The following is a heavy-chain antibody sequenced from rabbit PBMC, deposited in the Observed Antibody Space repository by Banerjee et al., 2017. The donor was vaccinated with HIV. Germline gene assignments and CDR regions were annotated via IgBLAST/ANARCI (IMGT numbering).Heavy chain of an antibody. CDR2: IDTGSSGST. CDR1: GFSFSSRYW. J-gene: IGHJ4*01. CDR3: ARMYGNAFNL. V-gene: IGHV1S45*01. D-gene: IGHD5-1*01. Sequence: QEQLEESGGDLVKPEGSLTLTCTASGFSFSSRYWICWVRQAPGKGLEWIACIDTGSSGSTYYASWAKGRFTISKTPSTTVTLQMTSLTAADTATFFCARMYGNAFNLWGPGTLVTVS.